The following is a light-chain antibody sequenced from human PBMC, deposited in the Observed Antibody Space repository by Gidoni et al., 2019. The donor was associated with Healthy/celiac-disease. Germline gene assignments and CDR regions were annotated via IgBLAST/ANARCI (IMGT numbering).Light chain of an antibody. CDR1: QSVSSN. Sequence: EIVMTQSPATLSVSPGERATLSCRASQSVSSNLAWYQQKPGQAPRLLIYGASTRAPGIPARFSGSGSGTEFTLTISSLQSEDFAVYYCQQYNNWSYTFGQGTKLEIK. CDR3: QQYNNWSYT. V-gene: IGKV3-15*01. CDR2: GAS. J-gene: IGKJ2*01.